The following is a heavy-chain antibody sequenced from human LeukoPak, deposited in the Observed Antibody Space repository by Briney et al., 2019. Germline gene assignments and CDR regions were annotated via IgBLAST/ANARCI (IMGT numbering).Heavy chain of an antibody. J-gene: IGHJ4*02. D-gene: IGHD3-16*01. CDR2: IKQDGTEK. CDR1: GFTFSSYW. CDR3: ARVYYDYVWGSCPSDY. V-gene: IGHV3-7*01. Sequence: PGGSLRLSCAASGFTFSSYWMNWVRQAPGKGLEWVANIKQDGTEKYYVDSVKGRFTISRDNAKNSLYLLMNSLRAEDTAVYYCARVYYDYVWGSCPSDYWGQGTLVTVSS.